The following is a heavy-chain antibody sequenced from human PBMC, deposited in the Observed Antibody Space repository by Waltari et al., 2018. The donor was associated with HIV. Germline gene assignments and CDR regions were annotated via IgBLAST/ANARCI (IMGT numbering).Heavy chain of an antibody. V-gene: IGHV5-51*01. Sequence: EVQLVQSGAEVKKPGESLKISCKGSGYSFTSYWIGWVRPLPGKGLEWMGIIYPGDSDTRYSPSFQGQVTISADKSISTAYLQWSSLKASDTAMYYCARKLCSSTSCPHGFGWFDPWGQGTLVTVSS. CDR3: ARKLCSSTSCPHGFGWFDP. J-gene: IGHJ5*02. D-gene: IGHD2-2*01. CDR1: GYSFTSYW. CDR2: IYPGDSDT.